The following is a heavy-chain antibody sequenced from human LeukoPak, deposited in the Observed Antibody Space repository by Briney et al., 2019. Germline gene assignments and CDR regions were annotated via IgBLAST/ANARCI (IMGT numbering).Heavy chain of an antibody. V-gene: IGHV4-30-2*01. CDR2: IYHSGST. J-gene: IGHJ4*02. CDR3: ARGPLGELNGDRLFDY. D-gene: IGHD7-27*01. Sequence: PSQTLSLTCAVSGGSISSGGYPWSWIRQPPGKGLEWIGYIYHSGSTYYNPSLKSRVTISVDRSKNQFSLKLSSVTAADTAVYYCARGPLGELNGDRLFDYWGQGTLVTVSS. CDR1: GGSISSGGYP.